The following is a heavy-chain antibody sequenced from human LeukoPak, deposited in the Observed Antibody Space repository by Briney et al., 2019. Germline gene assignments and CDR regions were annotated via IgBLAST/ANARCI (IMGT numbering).Heavy chain of an antibody. CDR3: ARVQQLVLDY. J-gene: IGHJ4*02. Sequence: GASVKVSCKASGGTFSSHAISWLRQAPGQGLEWMGGIIPIFGTANYAQKFQGRVTITADESTSTAYMELSSLRSEDTAVYYCARVQQLVLDYWGQGTLVTVSS. D-gene: IGHD6-6*01. CDR2: IIPIFGTA. V-gene: IGHV1-69*13. CDR1: GGTFSSHA.